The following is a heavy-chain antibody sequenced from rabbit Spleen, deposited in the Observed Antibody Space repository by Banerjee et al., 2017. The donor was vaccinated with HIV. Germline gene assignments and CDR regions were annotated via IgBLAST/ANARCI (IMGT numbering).Heavy chain of an antibody. CDR1: GVSFSSSSY. CDR2: IEAGGSGFT. Sequence: QEQLVESGGDLVKPGASLTLTCTASGVSFSSSSYMCWVRQAPGKGLEWIACIEAGGSGFTYFATWAKGRFTCSKTSSTTVTLQMTRLTAADTATYFCTRDDGSGHYIDGYFKLWGPGTLVTVS. D-gene: IGHD1-1*01. J-gene: IGHJ4*01. CDR3: TRDDGSGHYIDGYFKL. V-gene: IGHV1S45*01.